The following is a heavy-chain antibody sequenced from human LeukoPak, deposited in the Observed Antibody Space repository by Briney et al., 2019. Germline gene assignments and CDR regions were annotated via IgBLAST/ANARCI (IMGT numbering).Heavy chain of an antibody. D-gene: IGHD3-3*01. CDR1: GGSISSGGYS. Sequence: SETLSLTCAVSGGSISSGGYSWSWIRQPPGKGLEWIGYIYHSGSTYYNPSLKSRVTISVGRSKNQFSLKLSSVTAADTAVYYCARGSTIFGVVKHYNWFDPWGQGTLVTVSS. CDR2: IYHSGST. V-gene: IGHV4-30-2*01. CDR3: ARGSTIFGVVKHYNWFDP. J-gene: IGHJ5*02.